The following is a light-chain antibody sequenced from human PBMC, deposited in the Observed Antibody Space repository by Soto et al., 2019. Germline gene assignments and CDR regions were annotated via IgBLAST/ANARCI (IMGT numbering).Light chain of an antibody. Sequence: DIQMTQSPSTLSASVGDRVTITCRASQSISSWLAWYQQKPGKAPNLLIYKASNLQSGVPSRFSGSGSGTEFTLTISSLQPDDFATYYCQHYNTYPWTFGQGTKVKMK. CDR1: QSISSW. J-gene: IGKJ1*01. CDR2: KAS. V-gene: IGKV1-5*03. CDR3: QHYNTYPWT.